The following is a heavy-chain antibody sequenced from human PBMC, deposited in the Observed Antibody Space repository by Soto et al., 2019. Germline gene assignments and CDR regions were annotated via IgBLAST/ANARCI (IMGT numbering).Heavy chain of an antibody. CDR3: ARGRRSRDPWYFDY. Sequence: QVQLVESGGGVVQPGRSLRLSCAASGFTFSSYGMHWVRQAPGKGLEWVAVIWYDGSNKYYADSVKGRFTISRDNSKNTLYLLLNSQSAEDTAVYYCARGRRSRDPWYFDYWGQGTLVTVSS. CDR2: IWYDGSNK. V-gene: IGHV3-33*01. J-gene: IGHJ4*02. CDR1: GFTFSSYG.